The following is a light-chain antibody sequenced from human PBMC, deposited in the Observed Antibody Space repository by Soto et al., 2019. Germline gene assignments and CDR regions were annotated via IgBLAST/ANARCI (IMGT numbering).Light chain of an antibody. Sequence: EIVLTQSPATLSLSPEERATLSCSASQSVSSYLAWYQQKPGQAPRLLIYDASNSATGIPARFSGSGSGTDFTLTISSLEPEDFAVYYCQQRSNWPRTFGQGTKLEIK. CDR3: QQRSNWPRT. V-gene: IGKV3-11*01. CDR2: DAS. CDR1: QSVSSY. J-gene: IGKJ2*01.